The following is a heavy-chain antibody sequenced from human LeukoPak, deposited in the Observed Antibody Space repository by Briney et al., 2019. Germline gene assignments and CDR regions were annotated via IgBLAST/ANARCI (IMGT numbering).Heavy chain of an antibody. V-gene: IGHV4-38-2*01. J-gene: IGHJ4*02. D-gene: IGHD3-10*01. Sequence: SETLSLTCAVSGYSISSGYYWGWIRPPPGKGLEWIGSIYHSGSTYYNPSLKSRVTISVDTSKNQFSLKLSSVTAADTAVYYCARGVTVVRGAAYFDYWGQGTLVTVSS. CDR1: GYSISSGYY. CDR2: IYHSGST. CDR3: ARGVTVVRGAAYFDY.